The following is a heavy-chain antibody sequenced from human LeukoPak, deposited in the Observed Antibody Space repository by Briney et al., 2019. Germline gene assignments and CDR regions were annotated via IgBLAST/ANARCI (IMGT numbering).Heavy chain of an antibody. CDR2: IYYSGST. Sequence: PSETLALTCIVSGDSINNKTYYWGWIRQPPGKGLEWIGYIYYSGSTNYNPSLKSRVTISVDTSKNQFSLKLSSVTAEDTAVYYCARDGGHEAFDIWGQGTMVTVSS. CDR3: ARDGGHEAFDI. V-gene: IGHV4-61*01. D-gene: IGHD3-10*01. CDR1: GDSINNKTYY. J-gene: IGHJ3*02.